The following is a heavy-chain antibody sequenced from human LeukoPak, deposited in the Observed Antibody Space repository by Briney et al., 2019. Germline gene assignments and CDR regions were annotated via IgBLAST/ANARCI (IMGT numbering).Heavy chain of an antibody. CDR2: MNPNSGNT. CDR3: ARGGVAAAGTFR. Sequence: ASVKVSCKASGYTFTSYDINWVRQATGQGLEWMGWMNPNSGNTGYAQKFQGRVTMTRNTSINTAYMELSSLRSEDTAVYYCARGGVAAAGTFRWGQGTLVTVSS. CDR1: GYTFTSYD. V-gene: IGHV1-8*01. D-gene: IGHD6-13*01. J-gene: IGHJ4*02.